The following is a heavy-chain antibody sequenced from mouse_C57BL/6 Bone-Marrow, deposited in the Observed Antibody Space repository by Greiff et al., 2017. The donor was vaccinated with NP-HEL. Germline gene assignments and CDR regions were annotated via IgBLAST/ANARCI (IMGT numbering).Heavy chain of an antibody. D-gene: IGHD2-4*01. CDR1: GFSLTSYG. J-gene: IGHJ3*01. V-gene: IGHV2-2*01. Sequence: QVQLKESGPGLVQPSQSLSITCTVSGFSLTSYGVHWVRQSPGKGLEWLGGIWSGGSTDYNAAFISRLSISKDNSKSQVFFKMNSLQADDTAIYYCAQMGLRLAWFAYWGQGTLVTVSA. CDR3: AQMGLRLAWFAY. CDR2: IWSGGST.